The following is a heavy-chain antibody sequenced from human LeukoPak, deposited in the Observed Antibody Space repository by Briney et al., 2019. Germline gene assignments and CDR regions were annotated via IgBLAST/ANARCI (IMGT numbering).Heavy chain of an antibody. D-gene: IGHD3-10*01. CDR1: GYKLTDNW. J-gene: IGHJ5*02. V-gene: IGHV1-2*02. Sequence: ASVKVSCKAFGYKLTDNWIHWVRQAPGQGLEWMGWINPNSGGTNYAQKFQGRVTMTRDTSISTAYMELSRLRSDDTAVYYCSSQDDRGSGSEPWGQGTLVTVSS. CDR2: INPNSGGT. CDR3: SSQDDRGSGSEP.